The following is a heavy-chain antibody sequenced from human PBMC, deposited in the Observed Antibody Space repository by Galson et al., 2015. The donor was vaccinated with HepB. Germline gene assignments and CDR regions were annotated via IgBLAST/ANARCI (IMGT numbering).Heavy chain of an antibody. J-gene: IGHJ6*03. Sequence: SLRLSCAASGFTFSDYYMSWIRQAPRKGLEWVSYISNSGGARYADSVKGRFTISRDNVKNALYLHMSSLKVADTATYYCARVACGGDCYRDYMDVWGKGTTVIVSS. V-gene: IGHV3-11*01. CDR1: GFTFSDYY. D-gene: IGHD2-21*01. CDR3: ARVACGGDCYRDYMDV. CDR2: ISNSGGAR.